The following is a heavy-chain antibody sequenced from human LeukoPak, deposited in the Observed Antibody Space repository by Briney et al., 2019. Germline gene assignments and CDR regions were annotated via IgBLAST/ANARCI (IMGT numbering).Heavy chain of an antibody. D-gene: IGHD3-10*01. CDR1: GFTFSSYA. CDR2: IGGSGAST. Sequence: QPGGSLRLSCAASGFTFSSYAMSWVRQVPGKGLEWVSAIGGSGASTYYADSVKGRFTISRDNSKNTVYLQMNSLRAEDTAVYYCAQGIWFGDIGGEYYFDYWGQGTLVTVSS. J-gene: IGHJ4*02. V-gene: IGHV3-23*01. CDR3: AQGIWFGDIGGEYYFDY.